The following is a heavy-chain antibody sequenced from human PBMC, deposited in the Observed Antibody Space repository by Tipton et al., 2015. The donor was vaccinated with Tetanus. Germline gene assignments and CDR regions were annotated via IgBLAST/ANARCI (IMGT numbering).Heavy chain of an antibody. V-gene: IGHV4-4*07. CDR3: ARGVTDGYNRRFDY. J-gene: IGHJ4*02. CDR1: RGPISSYY. D-gene: IGHD5-24*01. Sequence: LRLSCTVTRGPISSYYWSWIRQPVGEGLEWIGHISNGNTDYTPSLKSRVTLSVDTSTNQFSMKLRSVTAADTAVYYCARGVTDGYNRRFDYWGQGTLVAVSP. CDR2: ISNGNT.